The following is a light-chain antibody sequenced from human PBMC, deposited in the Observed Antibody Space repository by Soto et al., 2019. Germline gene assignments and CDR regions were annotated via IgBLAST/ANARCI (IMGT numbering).Light chain of an antibody. J-gene: IGKJ4*01. Sequence: EIVLTQSPATLSLSPGERAILSCRASQSVSTFFAWYQQKPGQAPRLLTYDASERATGIPARFSGSGSGTDFTLTINSLEPEDFAVYYCQHRFNWPLTFGGGTTVELK. CDR2: DAS. CDR3: QHRFNWPLT. V-gene: IGKV3-11*01. CDR1: QSVSTF.